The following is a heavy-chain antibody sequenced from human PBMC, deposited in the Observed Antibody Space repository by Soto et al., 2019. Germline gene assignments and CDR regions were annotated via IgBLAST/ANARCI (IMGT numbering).Heavy chain of an antibody. V-gene: IGHV3-53*01. CDR1: GVSIISHY. CDR2: IYAGGST. Sequence: EVQLVESGGGLIQPGGSLRLSCAASGVSIISHYMSWVRQAPGKGLEWISLIYAGGSTFYADSVKGRFTISRDNSKNTLDLQMDSLTAEDTAVYYCASGENGYNKFYFDFWGQGTLVTVSS. J-gene: IGHJ4*02. D-gene: IGHD5-12*01. CDR3: ASGENGYNKFYFDF.